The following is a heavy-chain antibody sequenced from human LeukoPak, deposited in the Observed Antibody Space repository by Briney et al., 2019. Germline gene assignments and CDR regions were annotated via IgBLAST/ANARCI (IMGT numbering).Heavy chain of an antibody. CDR2: ISGSGDST. D-gene: IGHD6-13*01. Sequence: GGSLRLSCAASGFTFSSYAMSWVRQAPGKGLEWVSAISGSGDSTYYGDSVKGRFTISRDNSKNTLYLQMNSLRAEDTAVYYCAKTRPLDSSSWSHGDYWGQGPWSPSPQ. J-gene: IGHJ4*02. CDR3: AKTRPLDSSSWSHGDY. CDR1: GFTFSSYA. V-gene: IGHV3-23*01.